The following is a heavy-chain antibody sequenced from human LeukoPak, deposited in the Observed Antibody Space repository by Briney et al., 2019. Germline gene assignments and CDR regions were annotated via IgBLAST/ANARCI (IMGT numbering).Heavy chain of an antibody. CDR3: AKWGVSGSLYFYYMDV. V-gene: IGHV3-23*01. J-gene: IGHJ6*03. D-gene: IGHD3-10*01. CDR2: ISGSGGGT. CDR1: GFTFSSYA. Sequence: PGGSLRLSCAASGFTFSSYAMSWVRQAPGKGLEWVSRISGSGGGTYYADSVKDRFAISRDNSKNTLYLQVNSLGAEDTAVYFCAKWGVSGSLYFYYMDVWGKGTTVTVSS.